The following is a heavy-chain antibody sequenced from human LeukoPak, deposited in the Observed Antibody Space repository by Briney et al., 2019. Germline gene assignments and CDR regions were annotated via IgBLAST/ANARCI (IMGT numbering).Heavy chain of an antibody. CDR2: IYYSGSI. CDR3: ASSTKYWYFDL. CDR1: GGSISSGDYY. Sequence: SETLSLTCTVSGGSISSGDYYWSWIRQPPGKGLEWIGYIYYSGSIYYNPSLKSRVTISVDTSKNQFSLKLSSVTAADTAVYYCASSTKYWYFDLWGRGTLVTVSS. J-gene: IGHJ2*01. V-gene: IGHV4-30-4*01. D-gene: IGHD1-14*01.